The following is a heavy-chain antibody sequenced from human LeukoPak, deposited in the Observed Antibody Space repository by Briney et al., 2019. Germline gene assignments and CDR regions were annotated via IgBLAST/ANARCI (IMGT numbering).Heavy chain of an antibody. J-gene: IGHJ6*02. V-gene: IGHV7-4-1*02. CDR1: GYTFTSYA. CDR2: INTNTGDP. Sequence: GASVKVSCKASGYTFTSYAMNWVRQAPGQGLEWMGWINTNTGDPTYAQGFTGRFVFSLDTSVSTAYLQISSLKAEDTAVYYCAGEQTNYDFWSGYYTDYYYYGMDVWGQGTTVTVSS. CDR3: AGEQTNYDFWSGYYTDYYYYGMDV. D-gene: IGHD3-3*01.